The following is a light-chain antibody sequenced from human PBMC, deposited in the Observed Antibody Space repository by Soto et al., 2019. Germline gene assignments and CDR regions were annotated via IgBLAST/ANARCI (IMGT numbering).Light chain of an antibody. Sequence: SALSQPPSLSGSPGQKVTISCTWSSSNIGAGYDLHLYQQLPGTAPKLLLYGNINRPSGVPDRFSGSKSGTSASLAITGLQAEDEADYYCQSYDTSLSAYVFGTGTKVTVL. V-gene: IGLV1-40*01. CDR3: QSYDTSLSAYV. CDR1: SSNIGAGYD. J-gene: IGLJ1*01. CDR2: GNI.